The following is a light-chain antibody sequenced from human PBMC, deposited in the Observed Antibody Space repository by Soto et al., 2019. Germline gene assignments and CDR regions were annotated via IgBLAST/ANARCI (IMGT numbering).Light chain of an antibody. Sequence: DIQMTQSPSTLSASVGDRVTITCRARQSISSWLAWYQQKPGKAPKFLIYKASNLEVGVPSRFSGSGSGTEFTLTISSLQPDDFATYYCQQYKSYSLTFGGGTKVEMK. CDR3: QQYKSYSLT. V-gene: IGKV1-5*03. CDR1: QSISSW. J-gene: IGKJ4*01. CDR2: KAS.